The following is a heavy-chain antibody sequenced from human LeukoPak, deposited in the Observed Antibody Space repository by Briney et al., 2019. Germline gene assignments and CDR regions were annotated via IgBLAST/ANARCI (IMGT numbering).Heavy chain of an antibody. J-gene: IGHJ4*02. D-gene: IGHD1/OR15-1a*01. CDR1: GVSISGYY. CDR2: IFYRESFSYGGTT. CDR3: ARQISGNKDY. Sequence: SETLSLTCSVSGVSISGYYWIWIRQSPGRGLEYIGSIFYRESFSYGGTTFYNPSLQSRVTIPVDTSKNAFSLRLTSVTAADTAVYYCARQISGNKDYWGQGTLVTVSS. V-gene: IGHV4-59*08.